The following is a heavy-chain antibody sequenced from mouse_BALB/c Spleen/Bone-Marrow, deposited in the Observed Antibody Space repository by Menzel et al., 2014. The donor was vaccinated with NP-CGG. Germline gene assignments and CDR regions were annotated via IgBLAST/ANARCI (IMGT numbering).Heavy chain of an antibody. CDR1: AYNFTSYW. J-gene: IGHJ3*01. CDR3: ARFSQLGLLAY. V-gene: IGHV1-55*01. Sequence: VQLQQSGAELVKPGTSVKLSCKASAYNFTSYWINWVKLRPGQGLEWIGDIYPGSGSTNYNEKFKSKATLTVDTSSSTAYMQRSSLASEDSALDYCARFSQLGLLAYWGQGTLVTVSA. D-gene: IGHD3-1*01. CDR2: IYPGSGST.